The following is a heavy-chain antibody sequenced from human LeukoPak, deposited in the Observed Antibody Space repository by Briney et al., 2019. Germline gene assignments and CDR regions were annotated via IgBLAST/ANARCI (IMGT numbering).Heavy chain of an antibody. Sequence: GGSLRLSCAPSGFTLRNYAMHWVRQAPGKGLEWVTFIRYDGSNKYYAESVKGRFTISRDNSKNTLYLQVSGLRAEDTAVYYCAKAIHSSSSGVVDYWGQGTLVTVS. J-gene: IGHJ4*02. CDR3: AKAIHSSSSGVVDY. CDR2: IRYDGSNK. CDR1: GFTLRNYA. V-gene: IGHV3-30*02. D-gene: IGHD6-6*01.